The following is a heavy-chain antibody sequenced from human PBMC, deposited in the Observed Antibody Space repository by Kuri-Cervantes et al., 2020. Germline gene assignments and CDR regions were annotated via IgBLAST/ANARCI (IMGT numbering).Heavy chain of an antibody. V-gene: IGHV3-30*03. J-gene: IGHJ6*02. D-gene: IGHD5-18*01. CDR3: ARGAAMDPNYYYGMDV. CDR1: GFTFSSYG. CDR2: ISYDGSNK. Sequence: GESLKISCAASGFTFSSYGMHWVRQAPGKGLEWVAVISYDGSNKYYADSVKGRFTISRDNSKNTLYLQMNSLRAEDTAVYYCARGAAMDPNYYYGMDVWGQGTTVTVSS.